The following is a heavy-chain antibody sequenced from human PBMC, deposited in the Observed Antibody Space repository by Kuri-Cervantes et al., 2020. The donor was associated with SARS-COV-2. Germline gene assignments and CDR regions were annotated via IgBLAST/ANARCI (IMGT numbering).Heavy chain of an antibody. D-gene: IGHD3-9*01. Sequence: SVKVSCKASGGTFSSYAISWVRQAPGQGLEWMGGIIPIFGTANYAQKFQGRVTITADKSTSTAYMELSSLRSEDTAVYYCARVKYDILTDHYGMDVWGQGTTVTVSS. V-gene: IGHV1-69*06. CDR1: GGTFSSYA. J-gene: IGHJ6*02. CDR2: IIPIFGTA. CDR3: ARVKYDILTDHYGMDV.